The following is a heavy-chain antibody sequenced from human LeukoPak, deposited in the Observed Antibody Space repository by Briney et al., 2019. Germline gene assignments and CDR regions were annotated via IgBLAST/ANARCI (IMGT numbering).Heavy chain of an antibody. CDR2: ISGSGGST. D-gene: IGHD2-15*01. Sequence: GGSLRLSCAASGFTFSSYAMSWVRQAPGKGLEWVSAISGSGGSTYYADSVEGRFTISRDNAKNSLYLQMNSLRAEDTALYYCARVVDGISGADYWGQGTLVTVSS. J-gene: IGHJ4*02. V-gene: IGHV3-23*01. CDR1: GFTFSSYA. CDR3: ARVVDGISGADY.